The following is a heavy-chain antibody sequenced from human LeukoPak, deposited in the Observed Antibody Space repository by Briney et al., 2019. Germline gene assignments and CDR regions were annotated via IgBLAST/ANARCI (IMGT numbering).Heavy chain of an antibody. J-gene: IGHJ3*01. V-gene: IGHV1-69*05. CDR1: GGTFSSHT. Sequence: ASVKVSCKTSGGTFSSHTINWVRQAPGQGLEWMGGVIPMFGSAEYTQKFQGRVTITTDHSTNTAYMELRSLRYEDTAMYYCARGGTATWLQLTGFYSFDVWGQGTMVTVSS. CDR3: ARGGTATWLQLTGFYSFDV. CDR2: VIPMFGSA. D-gene: IGHD5-24*01.